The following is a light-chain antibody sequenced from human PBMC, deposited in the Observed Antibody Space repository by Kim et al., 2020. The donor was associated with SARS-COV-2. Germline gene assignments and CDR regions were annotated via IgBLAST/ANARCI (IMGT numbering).Light chain of an antibody. Sequence: VPPGQTPSITGSADKLVAKYACWFHQKPGPSPVLFIYQDSKRPSAIPARFSGSNSGNTATLPTGGTQAMDEADYYCQAWDSSTVVFGGGTQLTVL. CDR1: KLVAKY. J-gene: IGLJ2*01. CDR2: QDS. V-gene: IGLV3-1*01. CDR3: QAWDSSTVV.